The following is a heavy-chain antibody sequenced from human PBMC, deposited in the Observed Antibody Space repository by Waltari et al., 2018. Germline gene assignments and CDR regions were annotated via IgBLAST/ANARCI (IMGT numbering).Heavy chain of an antibody. CDR2: IKTDGSGT. CDR1: GFPFGTLG. J-gene: IGHJ4*02. CDR3: AIGGVETSWYWRY. V-gene: IGHV3-7*01. Sequence: EVQVVESGGGLVRPGGSLGPSWAASGFPFGTLGMTWVRQAPGKGLEWVDKIKTDGSGTYYVDSVKGRFTISRDNTKNSLYLQMSSLRAEDTAVYYCAIGGVETSWYWRYWGQGTLVTVSS. D-gene: IGHD6-13*01.